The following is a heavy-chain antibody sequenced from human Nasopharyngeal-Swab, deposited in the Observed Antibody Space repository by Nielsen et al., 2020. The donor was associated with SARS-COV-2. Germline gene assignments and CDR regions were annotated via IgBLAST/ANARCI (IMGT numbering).Heavy chain of an antibody. CDR3: ARPYYDGSGYDARFDP. CDR1: GGSISSSCYY. J-gene: IGHJ5*02. CDR2: IYYSGST. V-gene: IGHV4-39*01. Sequence: SQSLSLTCTVSGGSISSSCYYWGWIRQPPGKGLEWIGSIYYSGSTYYHPSLKSRFTISVDTSKNQFSLKMSSVTAADTAVYYCARPYYDGSGYDARFDPWGQGTLVTVSS. D-gene: IGHD3-22*01.